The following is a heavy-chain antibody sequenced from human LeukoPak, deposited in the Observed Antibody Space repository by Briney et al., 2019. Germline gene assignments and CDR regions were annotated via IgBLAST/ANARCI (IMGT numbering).Heavy chain of an antibody. D-gene: IGHD3-3*02. J-gene: IGHJ4*02. CDR1: GFTSSTNA. V-gene: IGHV3-23*01. CDR3: AKGIRGFDY. CDR2: ITAGGAIT. Sequence: GESLRLSCAASGFTSSTNAMSWVRQAPGKGLEWVSGITAGGAITYYADSVKGRFTISRDNSKNTLYLQMNSLRVEDTAVYYCAKGIRGFDYWGQGTLVTVYS.